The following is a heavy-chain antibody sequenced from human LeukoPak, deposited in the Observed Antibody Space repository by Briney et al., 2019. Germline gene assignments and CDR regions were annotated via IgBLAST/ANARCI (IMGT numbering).Heavy chain of an antibody. CDR2: IKQDGSEK. CDR1: GFTFSSYW. J-gene: IGHJ6*02. V-gene: IGHV3-7*01. CDR3: ARDAFGGSSGYYYDYYYYGMDV. D-gene: IGHD3-22*01. Sequence: GGSLRLSCAASGFTFSSYWMSWVRQAPGKGLEWVANIKQDGSEKYYVDSVKGRFTISRDNAKNSLYLQMNSLRAEDTAVYYCARDAFGGSSGYYYDYYYYGMDVWGQGTTVTVSS.